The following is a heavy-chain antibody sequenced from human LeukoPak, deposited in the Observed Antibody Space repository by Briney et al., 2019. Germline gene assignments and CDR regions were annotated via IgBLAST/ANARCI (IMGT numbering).Heavy chain of an antibody. CDR3: ARIGSSGYPGFDYYYGMDV. V-gene: IGHV3-53*01. Sequence: PGGSLRLSCAASGFTVSSNYMSWVRQAPGKGLEWVSVIYSGGSTYYADSVKGRFIISRDNSKNTLYLQMNSLRAEDTAVYYCARIGSSGYPGFDYYYGMDVWGQGTTVTVSS. CDR1: GFTVSSNY. J-gene: IGHJ6*02. CDR2: IYSGGST. D-gene: IGHD6-25*01.